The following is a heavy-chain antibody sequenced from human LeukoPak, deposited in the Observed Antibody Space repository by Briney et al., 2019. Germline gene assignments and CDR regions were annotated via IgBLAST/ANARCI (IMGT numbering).Heavy chain of an antibody. CDR2: ISGSGGST. V-gene: IGHV3-23*01. CDR1: GFTFSSYA. Sequence: PGGSLRLSCAASGFTFSSYAMSWVRQAPGKGLEWVSAISGSGGSTYYADSVKGRSTISRDNSKNTLYLQMNSLRAEDTAVYYCANTGYSSSWGEYFQHWGQGTLVTVSS. J-gene: IGHJ1*01. CDR3: ANTGYSSSWGEYFQH. D-gene: IGHD6-13*01.